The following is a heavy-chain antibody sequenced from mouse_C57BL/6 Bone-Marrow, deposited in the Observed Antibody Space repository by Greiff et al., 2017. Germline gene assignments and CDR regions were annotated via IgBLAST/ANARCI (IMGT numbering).Heavy chain of an antibody. Sequence: QVQLQQSGPELVKPGASVKISCKASGYAFSSSWMNWVKQRPGKGLEWIGRIYPGDGDTNYNGKFKGKATLTADKSSSTAYMQLSSLTSEDSAVYFCARRSFYYGSSSFAYWGQGTLVTVSA. CDR2: IYPGDGDT. V-gene: IGHV1-82*01. D-gene: IGHD1-1*01. CDR1: GYAFSSSW. J-gene: IGHJ3*01. CDR3: ARRSFYYGSSSFAY.